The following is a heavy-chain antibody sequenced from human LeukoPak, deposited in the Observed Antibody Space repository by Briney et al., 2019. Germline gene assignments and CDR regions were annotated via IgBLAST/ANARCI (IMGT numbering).Heavy chain of an antibody. CDR3: ARDWWGYSSSWGLFDY. D-gene: IGHD6-13*01. CDR2: IYSGGST. V-gene: IGHV3-53*05. CDR1: GFTVSSNY. Sequence: GGSLRLSCAASGFTVSSNYMSWVRQAPGKGLEWVSIIYSGGSTYYADSVKGRFTISGDNSKNTVYLQMNSLKTEDTAVYYCARDWWGYSSSWGLFDYWGQGTLVTVSS. J-gene: IGHJ4*02.